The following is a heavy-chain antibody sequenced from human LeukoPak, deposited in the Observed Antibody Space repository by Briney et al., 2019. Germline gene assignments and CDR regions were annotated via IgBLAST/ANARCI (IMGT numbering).Heavy chain of an antibody. CDR2: IYPGDSRT. Sequence: GESLKISCKGSGYSFTSYWIGWVRQTPGKGLEWMGVIYPGDSRTRYNPSFEGQVTISADNSITTAYPQWSSLKASDTAIYYCACREFYSPWPGPWGQGTLVTVSS. V-gene: IGHV5-51*01. D-gene: IGHD5-18*01. CDR3: ACREFYSPWPGP. J-gene: IGHJ5*02. CDR1: GYSFTSYW.